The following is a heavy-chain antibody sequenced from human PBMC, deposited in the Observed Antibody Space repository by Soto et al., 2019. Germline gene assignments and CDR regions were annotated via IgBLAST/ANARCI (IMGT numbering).Heavy chain of an antibody. Sequence: SQTLSLTCVISGDSVSNTSVAWNWIRQSPSRGLEWLGRTYFRSKWFNDYAVSVQNRMTITPDTSRNQFFLQLDSVTPEDTALYYCVRARGTYLNCFDYCCQGLLGTVSS. CDR2: TYFRSKWFN. V-gene: IGHV6-1*01. CDR3: VRARGTYLNCFDY. J-gene: IGHJ4*02. CDR1: GDSVSNTSVA. D-gene: IGHD3-10*01.